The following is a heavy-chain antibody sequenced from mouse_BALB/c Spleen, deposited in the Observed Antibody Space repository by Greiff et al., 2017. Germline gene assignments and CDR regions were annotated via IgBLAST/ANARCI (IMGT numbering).Heavy chain of an antibody. CDR1: GYAFTNYL. J-gene: IGHJ2*01. Sequence: VQLQQSGAELVRPGTSVKVSCKASGYAFTNYLIEWVKQRPGQGLEWIGVINPGSGGTNYNEKFKGKATLTADKSSSTAYMQLSSLTSDDSAVYFCAKGGNYGGYYFDYWGQGTTLTVSS. V-gene: IGHV1-54*01. CDR3: AKGGNYGGYYFDY. CDR2: INPGSGGT. D-gene: IGHD2-1*01.